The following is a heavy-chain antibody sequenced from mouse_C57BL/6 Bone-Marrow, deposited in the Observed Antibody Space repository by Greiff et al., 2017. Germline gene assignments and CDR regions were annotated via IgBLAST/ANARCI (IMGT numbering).Heavy chain of an antibody. J-gene: IGHJ1*03. CDR3: TPITTVVGGYFDV. V-gene: IGHV14-4*01. Sequence: VQLQQSGAELVRPGASVKLSCTASGFNIKDDYMHWVKQRPEQGLEWLGWIDPENGDTEYASMFPGKATITADTSSNTAYLQLSSLTSEDTAVYYCTPITTVVGGYFDVWGTGTTVTVSS. D-gene: IGHD1-1*01. CDR2: IDPENGDT. CDR1: GFNIKDDY.